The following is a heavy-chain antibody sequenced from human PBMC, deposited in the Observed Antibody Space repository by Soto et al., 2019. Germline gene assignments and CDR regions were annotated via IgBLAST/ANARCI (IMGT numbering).Heavy chain of an antibody. D-gene: IGHD3-10*01. CDR3: AKDFAVLLWFGELYGPFDY. V-gene: IGHV3-23*01. Sequence: EVQLLESGGGLVQPGGSLRLSCAASGFNFSSYAMSWVRQAPGKGLEWVSAISGSGGSTYYADSVKGRFTISRDNSKHTLYLQMNSLRAEDTAVYYCAKDFAVLLWFGELYGPFDYWGQGTLVTVSS. J-gene: IGHJ4*02. CDR1: GFNFSSYA. CDR2: ISGSGGST.